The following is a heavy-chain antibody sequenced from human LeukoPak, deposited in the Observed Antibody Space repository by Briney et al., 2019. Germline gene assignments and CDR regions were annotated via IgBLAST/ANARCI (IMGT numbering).Heavy chain of an antibody. V-gene: IGHV1-3*01. CDR3: ARGYSSGRYQGGFDY. J-gene: IGHJ4*02. D-gene: IGHD6-19*01. CDR1: GYTFTSCA. CDR2: INAGNGNT. Sequence: ASVKVSCKASGYTFTSCAMHWVRQAPGQRLEWMGWINAGNGNTKYSQKFQGRVTITRDTSASTAYMELSSLRSEDTAVYYCARGYSSGRYQGGFDYWGQGTLVTVSS.